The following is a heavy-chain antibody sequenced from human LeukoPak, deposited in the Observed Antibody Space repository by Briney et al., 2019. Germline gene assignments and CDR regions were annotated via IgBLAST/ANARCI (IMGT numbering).Heavy chain of an antibody. D-gene: IGHD2-2*01. Sequence: GGSLRLSRAASGFTFSDYYMSWIRQAPGKGLEWVSYISSSGSTIYYADSVKGRFTISRDNAKNSLYLQMNSLRAEDTAVYYCARDLVVPAANYYYYYGMDVWGQGTTVTVSS. V-gene: IGHV3-11*01. CDR3: ARDLVVPAANYYYYYGMDV. CDR1: GFTFSDYY. CDR2: ISSSGSTI. J-gene: IGHJ6*02.